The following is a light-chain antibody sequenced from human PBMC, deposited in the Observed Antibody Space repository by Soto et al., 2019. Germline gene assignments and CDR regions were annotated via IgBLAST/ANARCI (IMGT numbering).Light chain of an antibody. J-gene: IGKJ1*01. V-gene: IGKV1-5*03. Sequence: DIQLTQSPSTLSAAGGDRVTITCRASQSISSWLAWYQQKPGKAPKFLIYKTSNLESGVPSRFSGSGSGTEFTLTISSLQPDDFATYYCQYYNNYCWTFGQGTKVEIK. CDR1: QSISSW. CDR2: KTS. CDR3: QYYNNYCWT.